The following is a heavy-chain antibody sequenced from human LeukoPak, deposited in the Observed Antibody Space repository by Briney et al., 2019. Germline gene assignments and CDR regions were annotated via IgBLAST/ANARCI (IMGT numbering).Heavy chain of an antibody. CDR3: AKHVVGVGFDY. CDR2: IRYDGNDK. Sequence: GGSLRLSCAASGFTFSYYGMHWVRQAPGKGLEWMAFIRYDGNDKFYADSVKGRFTISRDNAKNSLYLQMNSLRAEDTAVYYCAKHVVGVGFDYWGQGTLVTVSS. CDR1: GFTFSYYG. V-gene: IGHV3-30*02. D-gene: IGHD3-22*01. J-gene: IGHJ4*02.